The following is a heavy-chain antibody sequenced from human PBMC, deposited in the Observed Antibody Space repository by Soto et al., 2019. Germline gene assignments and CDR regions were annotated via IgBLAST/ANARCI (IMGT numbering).Heavy chain of an antibody. J-gene: IGHJ6*02. Sequence: EVQLLESGGGLVQPGGSLRLSCAASGFTFSSYAMSWVRQAPGKGLEWVSAISGSGGSTYYADSVKGRFTISRDNAKNSLYLQMNSLRAEDTAVYYCARDSRRFNSYYGSGFYYYYGMDVWGQGTTVTVSS. CDR1: GFTFSSYA. CDR3: ARDSRRFNSYYGSGFYYYYGMDV. CDR2: ISGSGGST. D-gene: IGHD3-10*01. V-gene: IGHV3-23*01.